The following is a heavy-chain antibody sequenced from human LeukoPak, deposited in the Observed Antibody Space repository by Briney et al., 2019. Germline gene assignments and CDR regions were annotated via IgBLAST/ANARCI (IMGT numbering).Heavy chain of an antibody. CDR1: GGSISSTSYY. J-gene: IGHJ4*02. CDR3: ARAGEGSGWYGCYFDY. CDR2: IYYVGTT. D-gene: IGHD6-19*01. Sequence: KPSETLSLTGTVSGGSISSTSYYWGWIRQPPGKGLEWIGSIYYVGTTYYNPSLKSRVTISVDTSKNQFSLRLSSVTAADTAVYYCARAGEGSGWYGCYFDYWGQGNLVTVSS. V-gene: IGHV4-39*01.